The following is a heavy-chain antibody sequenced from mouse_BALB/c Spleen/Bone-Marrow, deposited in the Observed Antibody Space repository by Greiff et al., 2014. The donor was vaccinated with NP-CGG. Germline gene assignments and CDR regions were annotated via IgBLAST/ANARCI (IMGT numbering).Heavy chain of an antibody. CDR3: ARDRDYGNYGWFAY. J-gene: IGHJ3*01. D-gene: IGHD2-1*01. CDR2: IWAGGST. Sequence: VMLVESGPGLVAPSQSLSITCTVSGFSLTSYGVHWVRQPPGKGLEWLGVIWAGGSTNYNSAPMSRLSISKDNSKSQVFLKMNSLQTDDTAMYYCARDRDYGNYGWFAYWGQGTLVTVSA. V-gene: IGHV2-9*02. CDR1: GFSLTSYG.